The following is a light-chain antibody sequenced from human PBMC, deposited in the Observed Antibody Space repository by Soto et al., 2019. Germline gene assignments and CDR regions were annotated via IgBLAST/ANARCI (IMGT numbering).Light chain of an antibody. CDR2: EVS. J-gene: IGLJ1*01. V-gene: IGLV2-18*02. Sequence: QSVLTQPPSVSGSPGQSVTISCPGTSRDVGSYSRVSWYQQPPGTAPKVIIHEVSNRPSGVPDRFSGSKSGNTASLTISGLQAEDEADYYCSSFTSSSTYVFGTGTKVTVL. CDR3: SSFTSSSTYV. CDR1: SRDVGSYSR.